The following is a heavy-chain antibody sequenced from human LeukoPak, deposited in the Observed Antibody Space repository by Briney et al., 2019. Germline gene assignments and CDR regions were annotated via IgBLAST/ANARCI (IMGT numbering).Heavy chain of an antibody. Sequence: GGSLRLSCAASGFTFSSHWMTWVRQAPGKGLEWVANMKHDGSEKYYVDSVKGRFTISRDNAKNSLCLHMDSLRAEDSAVYYCARGARQSDYWGQGTLVTVSS. CDR1: GFTFSSHW. CDR3: ARGARQSDY. V-gene: IGHV3-7*01. D-gene: IGHD6-6*01. CDR2: MKHDGSEK. J-gene: IGHJ4*02.